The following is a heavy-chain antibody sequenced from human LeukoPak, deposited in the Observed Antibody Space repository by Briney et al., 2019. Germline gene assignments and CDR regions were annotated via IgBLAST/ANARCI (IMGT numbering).Heavy chain of an antibody. CDR1: GGSFSGYY. J-gene: IGHJ4*02. CDR3: ARHPRYYDSSGYSQFDY. V-gene: IGHV4-34*01. CDR2: INHSGST. Sequence: TSETLSLTCAVYGGSFSGYYWSWIRQPPGKGLEWIGEINHSGSTNYNPSLKSRVTISVDTSKNQFSLKLSSVTAADTAVYYCARHPRYYDSSGYSQFDYWGQGTLVTVSS. D-gene: IGHD3-22*01.